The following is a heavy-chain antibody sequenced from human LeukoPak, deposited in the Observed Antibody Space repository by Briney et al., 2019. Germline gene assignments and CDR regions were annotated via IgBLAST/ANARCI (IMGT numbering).Heavy chain of an antibody. Sequence: SETLPLTCSVAGGSISSYYWSWIRQPAGKGLEWIGRIYTSGSTNYNPSLKSRVTMSVDTSKNQFSLKLSSVTAADTAVYYCARDARAARPIFDYWGQGTLVTVSS. CDR2: IYTSGST. CDR3: ARDARAARPIFDY. D-gene: IGHD6-6*01. J-gene: IGHJ4*02. CDR1: GGSISSYY. V-gene: IGHV4-4*07.